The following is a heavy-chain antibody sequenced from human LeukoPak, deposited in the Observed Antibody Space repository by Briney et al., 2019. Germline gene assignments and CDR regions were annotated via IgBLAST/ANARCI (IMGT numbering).Heavy chain of an antibody. J-gene: IGHJ6*03. Sequence: SESLSLTRTVSVGSISSGGYYWSWIRQHPRKGLEWIGYIYYSGRTSYNPSLKSRVTISVDTYKNQCSLKLSSVTAADTAVYYCARTGPERYCSSTSCPFPPDYYMDVWGKGTTVTVSS. D-gene: IGHD2-2*01. CDR2: IYYSGRT. V-gene: IGHV4-31*03. CDR3: ARTGPERYCSSTSCPFPPDYYMDV. CDR1: VGSISSGGYY.